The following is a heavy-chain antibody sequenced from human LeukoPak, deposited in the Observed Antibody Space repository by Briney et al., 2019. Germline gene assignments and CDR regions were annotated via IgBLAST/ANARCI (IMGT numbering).Heavy chain of an antibody. Sequence: LVKVSCKASGGTFSSYAISWVRQAPGQGLEWMGGIIPIFGTANYAQKFQGRVTITADESTSTAYMGLSSLRSEDTAVYYCARDLYNWNDDWFDPWGQGTLVTVSS. J-gene: IGHJ5*02. CDR3: ARDLYNWNDDWFDP. CDR1: GGTFSSYA. D-gene: IGHD1-20*01. CDR2: IIPIFGTA. V-gene: IGHV1-69*13.